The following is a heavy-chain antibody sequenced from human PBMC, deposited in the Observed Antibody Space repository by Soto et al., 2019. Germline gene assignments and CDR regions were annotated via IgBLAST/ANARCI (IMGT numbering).Heavy chain of an antibody. CDR3: ARGRYGDY. CDR1: GYTFTSYG. Sequence: QVHLVQSGAEVKKPGASVKVSCKASGYTFTSYGITWVRQAPGQGLEWMGWISAHNGNTDYAQKLQGRVIVTRDTSTSTASMELRSLISEDTAVYYCARGRYGDYWGQGALVTVSS. CDR2: ISAHNGNT. J-gene: IGHJ4*02. V-gene: IGHV1-18*01. D-gene: IGHD1-1*01.